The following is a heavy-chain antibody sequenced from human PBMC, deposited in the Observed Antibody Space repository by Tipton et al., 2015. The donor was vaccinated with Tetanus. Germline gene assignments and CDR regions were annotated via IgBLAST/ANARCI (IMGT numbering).Heavy chain of an antibody. J-gene: IGHJ4*02. D-gene: IGHD5-12*01. CDR2: VYHNGNT. Sequence: GLVKPSETLSLTCSVSGASVSRSSHYWTWIRQPPGKEPEWVGYVYHNGNTNYHPSLKGRLTISVDTSKNQFSLNLKSVITADTAIYYCARANNDYPKKGPFDYWGLGILVTVSS. CDR3: ARANNDYPKKGPFDY. CDR1: GASVSRSSHY. V-gene: IGHV4-61*01.